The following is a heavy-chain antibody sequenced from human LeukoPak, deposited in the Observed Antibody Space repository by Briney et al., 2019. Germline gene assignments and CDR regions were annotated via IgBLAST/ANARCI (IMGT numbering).Heavy chain of an antibody. D-gene: IGHD3-22*01. J-gene: IGHJ4*02. CDR1: GWTFSSYA. Sequence: PGGSLRLSCAASGWTFSSYAMHWVRQAPGKGLEWVAVIWSDGSDKYYEDSVKGRFTISRDNSKNTLDLQMNSLRAEDTAVYYCARAPQWLLFDYWGQGTLVTVSS. V-gene: IGHV3-33*08. CDR2: IWSDGSDK. CDR3: ARAPQWLLFDY.